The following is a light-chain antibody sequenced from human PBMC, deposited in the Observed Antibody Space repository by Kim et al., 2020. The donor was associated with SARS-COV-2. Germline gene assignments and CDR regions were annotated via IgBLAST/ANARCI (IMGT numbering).Light chain of an antibody. CDR2: GAS. CDR1: QSVSSN. V-gene: IGKV3-15*01. CDR3: QQYNNWPPR. J-gene: IGKJ3*01. Sequence: VSPGERATLSCRASQSVSSNLAWYQQKPGQAPRLLIYGASTRATGIPARFSGSGSGTEFTLTISSLQSEDFAVYYCQQYNNWPPRFGPGTKVDIK.